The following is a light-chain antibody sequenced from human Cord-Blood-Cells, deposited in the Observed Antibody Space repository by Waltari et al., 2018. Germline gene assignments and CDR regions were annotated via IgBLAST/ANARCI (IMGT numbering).Light chain of an antibody. CDR1: SLRSYY. Sequence: SSVLTQDPAVSVALGQTVRITCQGDSLRSYYASWYQQKPGQAPVLVIYGKNNRPSGIPDRLSGSSSGNTASLTITGAQAEDEADYYCNSRDSSGNHVVFGGGTKLTVL. V-gene: IGLV3-19*01. CDR3: NSRDSSGNHVV. CDR2: GKN. J-gene: IGLJ2*01.